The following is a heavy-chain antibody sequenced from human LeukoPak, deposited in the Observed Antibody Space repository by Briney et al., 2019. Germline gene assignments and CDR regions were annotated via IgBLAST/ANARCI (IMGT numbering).Heavy chain of an antibody. J-gene: IGHJ5*02. D-gene: IGHD2-15*01. CDR1: GGSISSYY. Sequence: SETLPLTCTVSGGSISSYYWSWIRQPAGKGLEWIGRIYTSGSTNYNPSLKSRVTMSVDTSKNQFSLKLSSVTAADTAVYYCARDYCSGGSCYSDWFDPWGQGTLVTVSS. CDR2: IYTSGST. CDR3: ARDYCSGGSCYSDWFDP. V-gene: IGHV4-4*07.